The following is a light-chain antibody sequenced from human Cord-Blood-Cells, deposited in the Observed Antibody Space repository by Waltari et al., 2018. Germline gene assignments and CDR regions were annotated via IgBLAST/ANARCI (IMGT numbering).Light chain of an antibody. V-gene: IGLV2-23*02. CDR1: SSDAVSYNS. J-gene: IGLJ3*02. CDR3: CSYAGSSALV. Sequence: QSALTQPASVSGSPGQSITISCTGTSSDAVSYNSVSWYQQQPGKAPKLMIYEVSKRHSGVSNRFSGSKSRNTASLTISGLQAEVEADYYCCSYAGSSALVFGGGTRLTVL. CDR2: EVS.